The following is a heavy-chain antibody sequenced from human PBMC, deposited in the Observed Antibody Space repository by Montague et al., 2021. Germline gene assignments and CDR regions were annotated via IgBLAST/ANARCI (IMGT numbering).Heavy chain of an antibody. D-gene: IGHD5-12*01. V-gene: IGHV6-1*01. J-gene: IGHJ4*01. Sequence: YDYAASVKSRITINADTSKNQFSLQLNSVTPEDTAVYYCARGGYSSDWQWGRGTLFTVSS. CDR2: Y. CDR3: ARGGYSSDWQ.